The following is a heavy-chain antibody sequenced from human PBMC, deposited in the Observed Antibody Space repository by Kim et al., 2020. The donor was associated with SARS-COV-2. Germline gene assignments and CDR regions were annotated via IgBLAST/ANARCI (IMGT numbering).Heavy chain of an antibody. V-gene: IGHV3-21*01. J-gene: IGHJ4*02. CDR2: ISSSSSYI. Sequence: GGSLRLSCAASGFTFSSYSMNWVRQAPGKGLEWVSSISSSSSYIYYADSVKGRFTISRDNAKNSLYLQMNSLRAEDTAVYYCARWGVSGSYSEFDYWGQGTLVTVSS. D-gene: IGHD1-26*01. CDR3: ARWGVSGSYSEFDY. CDR1: GFTFSSYS.